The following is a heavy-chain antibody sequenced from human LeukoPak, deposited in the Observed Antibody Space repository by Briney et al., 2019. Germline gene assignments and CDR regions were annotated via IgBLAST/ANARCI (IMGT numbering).Heavy chain of an antibody. CDR1: GYSFTNYD. D-gene: IGHD4-11*01. CDR2: MNPNSGGT. J-gene: IGHJ4*02. CDR3: ATRRSTARGFDY. Sequence: GASVKVSCKASGYSFTNYDINWVRQATGQGLEWMGWMNPNSGGTNYAQKFQGRVTMTRDTSISTAYMELSRLRSDDTAVYYCATRRSTARGFDYWGQGTLVTVSS. V-gene: IGHV1-2*02.